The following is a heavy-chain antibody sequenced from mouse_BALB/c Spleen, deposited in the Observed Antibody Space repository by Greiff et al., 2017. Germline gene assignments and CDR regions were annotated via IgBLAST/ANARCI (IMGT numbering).Heavy chain of an antibody. CDR1: GYSFTSYW. J-gene: IGHJ4*01. CDR2: IDPSDSET. D-gene: IGHD2-14*01. Sequence: VQLQQSGPQLVRPGASVKISCKASGYSFTSYWMHWVKQRPGQGLEWIGMIDPSDSETRLNQKFKDKATLTVDKSSSTAYMQLSSPTSEDSAVYYCAREGRYDRGFYAMDYWGQGTSVTVSS. CDR3: AREGRYDRGFYAMDY. V-gene: IGHV1S127*01.